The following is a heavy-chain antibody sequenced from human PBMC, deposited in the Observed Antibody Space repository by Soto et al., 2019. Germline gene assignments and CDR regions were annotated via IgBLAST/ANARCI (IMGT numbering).Heavy chain of an antibody. D-gene: IGHD3-16*02. Sequence: QVQLQESGPGLVKPSGNLSLTCAVSGGSISSSNWWSWVRQPPGKGLEWIGEIYHSGSTNYNPSLKSRVTISVDKSKNQFSLKLSSVTVADTAVYYCAPPTGGGRYRYYGMDVWGQGTTVTVSS. V-gene: IGHV4-4*02. J-gene: IGHJ6*02. CDR2: IYHSGST. CDR1: GGSISSSNW. CDR3: APPTGGGRYRYYGMDV.